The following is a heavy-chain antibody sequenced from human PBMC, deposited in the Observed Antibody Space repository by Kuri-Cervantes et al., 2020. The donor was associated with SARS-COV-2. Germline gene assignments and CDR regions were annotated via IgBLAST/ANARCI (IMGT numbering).Heavy chain of an antibody. CDR3: ARVPEGGYSFQH. CDR2: INHSGST. D-gene: IGHD6-13*01. CDR1: GWSFSGYY. V-gene: IGHV4-34*01. Sequence: GSLRLSCAVYGWSFSGYYWSWIRQPPGKGLEWIGEINHSGSTNYNPSLKSRVTISVDTSKNQFSLKLSSVTAADTAVYYCARVPEGGYSFQHWGQGTLVTVSS. J-gene: IGHJ1*01.